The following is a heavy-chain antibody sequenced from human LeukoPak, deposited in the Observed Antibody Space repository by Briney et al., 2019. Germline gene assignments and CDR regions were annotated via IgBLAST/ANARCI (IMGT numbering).Heavy chain of an antibody. Sequence: QPGGSLRLSCAASGFTFSNYGMHWVRQAPGKGLEWVAVISYDGSNKYYADSVKGRFTISRDNSKNTLYLQMNSLRAEDTAVYYCAKDRGSSSWYLSEYFQHWGQGTLVTVSS. D-gene: IGHD6-13*01. CDR3: AKDRGSSSWYLSEYFQH. V-gene: IGHV3-30*18. CDR2: ISYDGSNK. J-gene: IGHJ1*01. CDR1: GFTFSNYG.